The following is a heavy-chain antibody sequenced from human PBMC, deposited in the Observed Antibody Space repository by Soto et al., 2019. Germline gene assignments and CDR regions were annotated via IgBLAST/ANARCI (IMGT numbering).Heavy chain of an antibody. J-gene: IGHJ6*02. CDR3: ARDRSNYYGMDV. Sequence: QVQLVESGGGVVQPGRSLRLSCAASGFTFSSYGMHWVRQAPGKGLEWVAVIWYDGSNKYYADSVKGRFTISRDNSKNTLYLQMNSLRAEDTAVYYCARDRSNYYGMDVWGQGTTVTVSS. CDR1: GFTFSSYG. V-gene: IGHV3-33*01. CDR2: IWYDGSNK.